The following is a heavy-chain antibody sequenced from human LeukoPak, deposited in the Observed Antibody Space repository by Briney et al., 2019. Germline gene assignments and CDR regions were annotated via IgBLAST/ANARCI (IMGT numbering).Heavy chain of an antibody. CDR2: ISGSGGST. CDR1: GFTFSSYA. CDR3: AKTPNPYYYDSSGYYLPFDY. V-gene: IGHV3-23*01. J-gene: IGHJ4*02. Sequence: PGGSLRLSCAASGFTFSSYAMSWVRQAPGKGLEWVSAISGSGGSTYYAGSVKGRFTISRDNSKNTLYLQMNSLRAEDTAVYYCAKTPNPYYYDSSGYYLPFDYWGQGTLVTVPS. D-gene: IGHD3-22*01.